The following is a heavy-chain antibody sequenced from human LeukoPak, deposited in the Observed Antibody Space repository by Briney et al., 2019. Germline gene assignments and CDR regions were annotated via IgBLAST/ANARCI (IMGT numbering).Heavy chain of an antibody. V-gene: IGHV3-23*01. CDR2: IGSSGVNT. D-gene: IGHD3-10*01. Sequence: PGGSLRLSCAASGFTFSDYAMSWVRQAPGKGLEWVSGIGSSGVNTDYATSVKGRFTISRDNTKSTLHLLMSSLRVEDTATYYCAKGRNSGSYFGIDPWGQGTPVSVSS. CDR1: GFTFSDYA. J-gene: IGHJ5*02. CDR3: AKGRNSGSYFGIDP.